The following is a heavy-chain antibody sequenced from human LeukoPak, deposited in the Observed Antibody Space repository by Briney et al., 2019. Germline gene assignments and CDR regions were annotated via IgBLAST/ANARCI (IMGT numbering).Heavy chain of an antibody. CDR2: IYYSGGT. V-gene: IGHV4-61*03. CDR1: GGSISTSNYY. Sequence: SETLSLTCTVSGGSISTSNYYWSWLRQPPGKGLEWLGYIYYSGGTNYNPSLKSRVTISVDTSKIHFSLKLSSVTAADTAAYYCARHRGGFDLWGQGTMVTVSS. J-gene: IGHJ3*01. D-gene: IGHD2-15*01. CDR3: ARHRGGFDL.